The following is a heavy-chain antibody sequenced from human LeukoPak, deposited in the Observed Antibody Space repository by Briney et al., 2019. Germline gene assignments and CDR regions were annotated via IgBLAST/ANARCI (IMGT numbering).Heavy chain of an antibody. CDR1: GYTFTGYY. J-gene: IGHJ4*02. D-gene: IGHD3-10*01. CDR2: INPNSGGT. V-gene: IGHV1-2*04. CDR3: ARIRSPVSYFDY. Sequence: ASVTVSCKASGYTFTGYYMHWVRQAPGQGLEWMGWINPNSGGTNYAQKFQGWVTMTRDTSISTAYMELSRLRSDDTAVYYCARIRSPVSYFDYWGQGTLVTVSS.